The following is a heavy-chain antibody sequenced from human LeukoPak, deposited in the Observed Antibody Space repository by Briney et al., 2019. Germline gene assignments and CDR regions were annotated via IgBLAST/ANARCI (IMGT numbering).Heavy chain of an antibody. Sequence: ASVKVSCKASGYTFSSYDINWVRQATGQGLEWMGWMNPNSGNTGYAQKFQGRVTMTRNTSISTAYMELSSLRSEDTAVYYCARGVILRFLESFYWYFDLWGRGTLVTVSS. CDR2: MNPNSGNT. CDR3: ARGVILRFLESFYWYFDL. D-gene: IGHD3-3*01. J-gene: IGHJ2*01. CDR1: GYTFSSYD. V-gene: IGHV1-8*02.